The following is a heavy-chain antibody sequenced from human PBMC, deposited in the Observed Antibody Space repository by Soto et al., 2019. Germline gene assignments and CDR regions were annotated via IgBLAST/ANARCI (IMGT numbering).Heavy chain of an antibody. CDR2: MNPNSGNT. V-gene: IGHV1-8*01. D-gene: IGHD6-13*01. Sequence: VASVKVSCKASGYTFTSYDINWVRQATGQGLEWMGWMNPNSGNTGYAQKFQGRVTMTRNTSISTAYMELSSLRSEDTAVYYCARDLSSRWDIWDYWGQGTPVPVYS. J-gene: IGHJ4*02. CDR3: ARDLSSRWDIWDY. CDR1: GYTFTSYD.